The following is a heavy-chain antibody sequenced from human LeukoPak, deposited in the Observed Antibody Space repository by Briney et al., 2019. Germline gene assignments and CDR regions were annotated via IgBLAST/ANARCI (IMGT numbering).Heavy chain of an antibody. CDR3: AKDLMDYYDSSGYYSPYYFDY. Sequence: GGSLRLSCAASGFTFSSYAMSWVRQAPGKGLEWVSAISGSGGSTYYADSVKGRFTISRDNSKNTLYVQMNSLRAEDTAVYYCAKDLMDYYDSSGYYSPYYFDYWGQGTLVTVSS. CDR2: ISGSGGST. J-gene: IGHJ4*02. CDR1: GFTFSSYA. V-gene: IGHV3-23*01. D-gene: IGHD3-22*01.